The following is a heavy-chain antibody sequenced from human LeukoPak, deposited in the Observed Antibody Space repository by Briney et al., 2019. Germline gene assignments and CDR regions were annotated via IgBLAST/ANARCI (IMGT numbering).Heavy chain of an antibody. D-gene: IGHD2-2*01. Sequence: SETLSLTCAVYGESLNGYYWSWIRQPPGKGLEWIGEGTDSGGTKYNPSLKSRVTISADTSKNQFSLKLNSVTAADTAVYYCASTKPQTDAFDIWGQGTMVTVSS. J-gene: IGHJ3*02. CDR3: ASTKPQTDAFDI. CDR1: GESLNGYY. CDR2: GTDSGGT. V-gene: IGHV4-34*01.